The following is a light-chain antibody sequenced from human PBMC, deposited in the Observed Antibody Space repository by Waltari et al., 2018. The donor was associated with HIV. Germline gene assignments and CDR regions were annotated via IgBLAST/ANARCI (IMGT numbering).Light chain of an antibody. CDR1: SSDVGGYNY. CDR2: DVT. J-gene: IGLJ3*02. V-gene: IGLV2-11*01. CDR3: CSYAGNYPVL. Sequence: QSALTQPRSVSGSPGQSVTISCTGTSSDVGGYNYVSCYQQNPGKAPKFIILDVTKRPSGVPDRCSGSKSGNTASLTISGLQAEDEADYYCCSYAGNYPVLFGGGTKLTVL.